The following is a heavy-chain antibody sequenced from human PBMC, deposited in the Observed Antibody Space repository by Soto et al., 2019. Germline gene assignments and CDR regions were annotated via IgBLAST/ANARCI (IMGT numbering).Heavy chain of an antibody. D-gene: IGHD6-6*01. CDR1: GDSISSGGYS. CDR2: IYHSGNT. CDR3: ARIRTAARSGSYYYYYGMDV. J-gene: IGHJ6*02. Sequence: ASETLSLTCAVSGDSISSGGYSWSWIRQPPGKGLEWIGYIYHSGNTHYNPSLKSRVTISVDTSKNQFSLKLSSVTAADTAVYYCARIRTAARSGSYYYYYGMDVWGQGTTVTVSS. V-gene: IGHV4-30-2*01.